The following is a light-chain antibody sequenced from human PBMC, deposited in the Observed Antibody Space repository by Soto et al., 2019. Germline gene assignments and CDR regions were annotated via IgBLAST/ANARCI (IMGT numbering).Light chain of an antibody. V-gene: IGKV1-9*01. CDR1: QDVSRY. CDR3: QQLNSYVFA. J-gene: IGKJ3*01. CDR2: AAS. Sequence: DIQLTQSPSFLSASVGDRVTITCRASQDVSRYLAWYQQKPGKAPNLLIYAASTLRSGVPSRFSGSGSETDFTLTISSLQPVDFATYYCQQLNSYVFAFGPGTKVDIK.